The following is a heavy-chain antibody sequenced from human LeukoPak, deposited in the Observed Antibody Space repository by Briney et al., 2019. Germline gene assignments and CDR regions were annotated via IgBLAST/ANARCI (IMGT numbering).Heavy chain of an antibody. CDR3: ARESGSYHFDY. J-gene: IGHJ4*02. D-gene: IGHD1-26*01. Sequence: GGSLRLSCAASGFTFSSYAMHWVRQAPGKGLEYVSAISSNGGSKYYANSVKGRFTISRDNSKNTLYLQMGSLRAEDMAVYYCARESGSYHFDYWGQGTLVTVSS. V-gene: IGHV3-64*01. CDR1: GFTFSSYA. CDR2: ISSNGGSK.